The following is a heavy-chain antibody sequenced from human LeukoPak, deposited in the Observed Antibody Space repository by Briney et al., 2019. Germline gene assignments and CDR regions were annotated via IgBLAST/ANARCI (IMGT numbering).Heavy chain of an antibody. J-gene: IGHJ4*02. CDR2: MNPNSGNT. CDR1: GYTFTSYD. CDR3: ARSTHSSGWDY. Sequence: GESLKISCKASGYTFTSYDINWVRQATGQGLEWMGWMNPNSGNTGYAQKFQGRLTITRNTSISTAYMDLSSLRSEDTAMYYCARSTHSSGWDYWGQGTLVTVSS. V-gene: IGHV1-8*03. D-gene: IGHD6-19*01.